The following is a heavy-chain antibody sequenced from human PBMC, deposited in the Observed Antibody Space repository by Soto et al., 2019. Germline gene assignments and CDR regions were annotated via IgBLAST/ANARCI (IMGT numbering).Heavy chain of an antibody. CDR2: IYYSGST. J-gene: IGHJ6*02. Sequence: QVQLQESGPGLVKPSETLSLTCTVSGGSVSSGSYYWSWIRQPPGKGLEWIGYIYYSGSTNYNPSLKSRVALSVDTSKNQFSLKLSSVTAADTAVYYCARATTSYYGMDVWGQGTTVTVSS. D-gene: IGHD4-17*01. CDR1: GGSVSSGSYY. CDR3: ARATTSYYGMDV. V-gene: IGHV4-61*01.